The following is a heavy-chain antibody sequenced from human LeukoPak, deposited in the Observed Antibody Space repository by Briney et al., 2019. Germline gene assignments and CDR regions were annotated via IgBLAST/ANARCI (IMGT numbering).Heavy chain of an antibody. CDR1: GFTVGSNY. CDR3: ACNNYASGTFLVY. Sequence: GGSLRLSCAASGFTVGSNYMNWVRQAPGKGFEWVSSIYSGGSTDYADSVKGRFTISRDSSKNTVYLQMNSLRSDDTAVYFCACNNYASGTFLVYWGQGNLVTVSS. D-gene: IGHD3-10*01. J-gene: IGHJ4*02. CDR2: IYSGGST. V-gene: IGHV3-66*02.